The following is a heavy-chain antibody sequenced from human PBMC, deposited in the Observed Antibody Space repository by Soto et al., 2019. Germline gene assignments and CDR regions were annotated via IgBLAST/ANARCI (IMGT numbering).Heavy chain of an antibody. J-gene: IGHJ6*02. Sequence: GASVKVSCKASGYTFTGYYVHWVREAPGQGLEWMGWINPETGGTSYAQKFQGRVTLSRDTSINTAYLEVSRLRFDDAAVYFCARARYQVISDGMDVWGQGTTVTVSS. CDR1: GYTFTGYY. V-gene: IGHV1-2*02. CDR3: ARARYQVISDGMDV. D-gene: IGHD2-2*01. CDR2: INPETGGT.